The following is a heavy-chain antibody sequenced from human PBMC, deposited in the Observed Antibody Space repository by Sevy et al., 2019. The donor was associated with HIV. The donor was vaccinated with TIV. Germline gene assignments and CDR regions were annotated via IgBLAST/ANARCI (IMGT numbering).Heavy chain of an antibody. D-gene: IGHD2-15*01. J-gene: IGHJ4*02. CDR2: IYAGGTA. CDR1: GFDIRSNY. CDR3: ASEYCSRGSCFFDY. Sequence: GGSLRLSCVVSGFDIRSNYMSWVRQAPGKGLEWVSHIYAGGTAYYADSVKGRFTFSRDDSKNTVSLQMGSLRVEDSAVYYCASEYCSRGSCFFDYWGQGIQVTVSS. V-gene: IGHV3-53*01.